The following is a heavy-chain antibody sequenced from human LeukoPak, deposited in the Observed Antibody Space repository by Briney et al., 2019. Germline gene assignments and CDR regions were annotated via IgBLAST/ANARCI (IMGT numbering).Heavy chain of an antibody. CDR1: GGSISSYY. J-gene: IGHJ4*02. V-gene: IGHV4-59*01. CDR2: IYYSGST. Sequence: SETLSLTCTVSGGSISSYYWSWIRQPPGKGLEWIGYIYYSGSTNYNPSLKSRVTISVDTSKNQFSLKLSSVTAADTAVYYCARGTYYDFWSGYYNYYFDYWGQGTLVTVSS. D-gene: IGHD3-3*01. CDR3: ARGTYYDFWSGYYNYYFDY.